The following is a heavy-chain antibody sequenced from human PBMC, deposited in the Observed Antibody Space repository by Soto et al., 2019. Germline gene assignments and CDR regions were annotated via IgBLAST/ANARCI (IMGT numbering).Heavy chain of an antibody. J-gene: IGHJ6*02. V-gene: IGHV3-30-3*01. CDR2: ISYDGSNK. CDR1: GFTFSSYA. CDR3: ARFQRGRNTWELHYYYYYGMDV. Sequence: GGSLRLSCAASGFTFSSYAMHWVRQAPGKGLEWVAVISYDGSNKYYADSVKGRFTISRDNSKNTLYLQMNSLRAEDTAVYYCARFQRGRNTWELHYYYYYGMDVWGQGTTVTVSS. D-gene: IGHD1-26*01.